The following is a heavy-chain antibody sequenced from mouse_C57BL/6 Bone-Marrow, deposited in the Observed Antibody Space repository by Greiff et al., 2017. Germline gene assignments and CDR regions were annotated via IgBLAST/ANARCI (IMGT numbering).Heavy chain of an antibody. CDR2: SRNKANDYTT. CDR1: GFTFSDFY. Sequence: DVKLVESGGGLVQSGRSLRLSCATSGFTFSDFYMEWVRQAPGKGLEWIAASRNKANDYTTEYSASVKGRFIVSRDTSQSILYLQMNALRAEVTAIYYCARRLLRGYFDYWGQGTTLTVSS. J-gene: IGHJ2*01. V-gene: IGHV7-1*01. CDR3: ARRLLRGYFDY.